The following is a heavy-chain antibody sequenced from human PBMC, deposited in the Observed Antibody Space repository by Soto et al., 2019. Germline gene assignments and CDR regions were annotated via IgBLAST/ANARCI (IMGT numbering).Heavy chain of an antibody. V-gene: IGHV3-23*01. CDR1: GFTFSAFA. D-gene: IGHD6-13*01. Sequence: EVQLSESGGGLVQPGGSLRLSCAASGFTFSAFAMSWVRQAPGKGLEWVSAISGSGDSTYYADSVKGRFTISRDISKNTLYLQMNTLRAEDTALYYCAKSYSSNWYDYFDYWGQGTLVTVSS. J-gene: IGHJ4*02. CDR2: ISGSGDST. CDR3: AKSYSSNWYDYFDY.